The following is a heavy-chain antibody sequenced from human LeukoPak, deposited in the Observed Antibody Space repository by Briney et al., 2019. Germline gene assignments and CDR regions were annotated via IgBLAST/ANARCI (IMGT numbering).Heavy chain of an antibody. V-gene: IGHV1-46*01. CDR3: ARDRRYSSGWYIGYYYYYGMDV. Sequence: ASVKVSCKASGYTFTSYYMHWVRQAPGQGLEWMGIINPSGGSTSYAQKFQGRVTMTRDTSTSTVCMELSSLRSEDTAVYYCARDRRYSSGWYIGYYYYYGMDVWGQGTTVTVSS. J-gene: IGHJ6*02. CDR2: INPSGGST. CDR1: GYTFTSYY. D-gene: IGHD6-19*01.